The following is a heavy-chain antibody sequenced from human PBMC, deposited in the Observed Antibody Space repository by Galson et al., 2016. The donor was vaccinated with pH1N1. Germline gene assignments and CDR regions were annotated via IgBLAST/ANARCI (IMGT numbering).Heavy chain of an antibody. J-gene: IGHJ4*02. D-gene: IGHD3-22*01. CDR2: ISNSGDST. Sequence: SLRLSCATSGFTFRTYAMHWVRQAPGKGLEYVSGISNSGDSTYYANSVKGRFTISRDNSKNTLYLQMGSLRPEDMAVYYCTREDYYHSSGFDYWGQGTLATVSS. CDR3: TREDYYHSSGFDY. CDR1: GFTFRTYA. V-gene: IGHV3-64*01.